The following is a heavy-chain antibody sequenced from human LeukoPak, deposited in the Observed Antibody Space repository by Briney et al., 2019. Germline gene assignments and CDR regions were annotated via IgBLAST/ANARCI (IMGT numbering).Heavy chain of an antibody. Sequence: ASVKVSRKTSEYAFIVHYKHWVRQAPGQGLEWMGWIDPNSGATSYAQKFQGRVTMTRDTSISTGYMELSRLRSDDTAVYYCASIGRGYDFEYWGQGTLVTVSS. CDR1: EYAFIVHY. CDR2: IDPNSGAT. CDR3: ASIGRGYDFEY. V-gene: IGHV1-2*02. J-gene: IGHJ4*02. D-gene: IGHD5-12*01.